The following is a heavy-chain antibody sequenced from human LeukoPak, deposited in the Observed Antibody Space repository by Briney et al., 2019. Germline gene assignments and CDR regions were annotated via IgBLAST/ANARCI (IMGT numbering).Heavy chain of an antibody. CDR1: GFTFSSYA. J-gene: IGHJ3*02. V-gene: IGHV3-30-3*01. CDR3: ARDSGIEWLVAFDI. D-gene: IGHD6-19*01. Sequence: GRSLRLSCAASGFTFSSYAMHWVRQAPGKGLEWVAVISYDGSNKYYADSVKGRFTISRDNSKNTLYLQMNSLRAEDTAVYYCARDSGIEWLVAFDIWGQGTMVTVSP. CDR2: ISYDGSNK.